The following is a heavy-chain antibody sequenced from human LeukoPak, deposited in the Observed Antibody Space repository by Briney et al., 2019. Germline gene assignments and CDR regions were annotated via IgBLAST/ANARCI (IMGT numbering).Heavy chain of an antibody. CDR1: GDSISSSNW. CDR2: IYHSGST. V-gene: IGHV4-4*02. CDR3: VRGVRI. D-gene: IGHD3-10*01. Sequence: PSGTLSLTCAVSGDSISSSNWWSWVRQPPGKGLEWIGHIYHSGSTHYNPSLQSRVTMSVDKSKNQFSLRLISVTAADTAVYHCVRGVRIWGQGTIVTVSS. J-gene: IGHJ3*02.